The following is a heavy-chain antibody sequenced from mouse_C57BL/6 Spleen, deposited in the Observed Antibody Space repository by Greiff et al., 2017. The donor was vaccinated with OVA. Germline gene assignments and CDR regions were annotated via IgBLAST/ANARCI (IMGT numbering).Heavy chain of an antibody. CDR1: GFTFTAYY. J-gene: IGHJ4*01. Sequence: EVQVVESGGGLVQPGGSLSLSCAASGFTFTAYYMSWVRQPPGKALEWLGFIRNKANGYTTEYSASVKGRFTISRDNSQSILYLQMNALRAEDSATYYCARSYYDYGGADAMDYWGQGTSVTVSS. CDR3: ARSYYDYGGADAMDY. V-gene: IGHV7-3*01. CDR2: IRNKANGYTT. D-gene: IGHD2-4*01.